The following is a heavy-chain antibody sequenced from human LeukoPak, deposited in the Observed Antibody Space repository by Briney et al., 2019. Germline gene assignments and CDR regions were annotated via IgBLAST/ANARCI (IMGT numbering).Heavy chain of an antibody. CDR3: ARVGDWSNYFGMDA. D-gene: IGHD3-16*01. J-gene: IGHJ6*02. CDR1: GFTFSGHS. Sequence: GGSLRLSCAASGFTFSGHSMTWVRQTSGKGLEWVSVIFGNGVKTYYADSLKGRFTISRDNSKSTLYLQMNSLRADDTAVYYCARVGDWSNYFGMDAWGQGTTVSVSS. CDR2: IFGNGVKT. V-gene: IGHV3-23*01.